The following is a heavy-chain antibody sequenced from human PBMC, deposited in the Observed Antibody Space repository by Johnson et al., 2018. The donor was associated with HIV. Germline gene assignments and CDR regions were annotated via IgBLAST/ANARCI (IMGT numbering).Heavy chain of an antibody. Sequence: QVQLVESGGGLIQPGGSLRLSCAASGFTVSSNYMSWVRQAPGKGLEWVAVISYDGSNKYYADSVKGRFTISRDNSKNTLYLQMNTLRAEETAVYYCARGGVVHDGLDIRGLGTMVTVSS. CDR2: ISYDGSNK. J-gene: IGHJ3*02. D-gene: IGHD2-8*01. V-gene: IGHV3-30-3*01. CDR1: GFTVSSNY. CDR3: ARGGVVHDGLDI.